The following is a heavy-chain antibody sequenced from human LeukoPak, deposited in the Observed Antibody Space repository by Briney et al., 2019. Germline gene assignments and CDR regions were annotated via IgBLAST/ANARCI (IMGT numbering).Heavy chain of an antibody. Sequence: GGSLRLSCTASGFTFSSYSMNWVRQAPGKGLEWVSSITRSSSFLYYVDSVKGRFTISRDNAKSSLYLQMSGLRAEDTAVYYCASEIPNLRYCSTTSCDYWGQGTLVTVSS. CDR1: GFTFSSYS. J-gene: IGHJ4*02. CDR2: ITRSSSFL. CDR3: ASEIPNLRYCSTTSCDY. V-gene: IGHV3-21*01. D-gene: IGHD2-2*01.